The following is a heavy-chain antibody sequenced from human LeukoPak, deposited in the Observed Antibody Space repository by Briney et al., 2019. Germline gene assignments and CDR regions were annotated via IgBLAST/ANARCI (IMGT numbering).Heavy chain of an antibody. CDR1: GGSISSGGDY. CDR2: IYYSGST. J-gene: IGHJ4*02. Sequence: SQTLSLTCTVSGGSISSGGDYWSWIRQHPGKGLEWIGYIYYSGSTYYNPSLKSRVTISVDTSKNQFSLKLSSVTAADTAVYYCARGEVLRYFDWLPVDYWGQGTLVTVSS. V-gene: IGHV4-31*03. D-gene: IGHD3-9*01. CDR3: ARGEVLRYFDWLPVDY.